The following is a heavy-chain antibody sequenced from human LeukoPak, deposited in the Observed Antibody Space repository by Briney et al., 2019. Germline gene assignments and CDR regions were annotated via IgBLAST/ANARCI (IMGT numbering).Heavy chain of an antibody. Sequence: GGSLRLSCAASGFTFSSYWMHWVRHAPGKGLVWVSRINSDGSTTNYADSVKGRFTISRDNAKNMLYLQMNSLRAEDTAMYYCARGLRPSDYWGQGTLVTVSS. CDR1: GFTFSSYW. D-gene: IGHD2-21*01. V-gene: IGHV3-74*01. CDR2: INSDGSTT. CDR3: ARGLRPSDY. J-gene: IGHJ4*02.